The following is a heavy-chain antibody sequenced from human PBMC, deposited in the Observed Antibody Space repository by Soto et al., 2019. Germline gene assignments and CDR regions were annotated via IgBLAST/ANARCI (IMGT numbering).Heavy chain of an antibody. V-gene: IGHV3-23*01. CDR1: GFTFSSYA. J-gene: IGHJ6*02. CDR3: AKDSELPQIGGNYGMDV. CDR2: ISGSGGST. Sequence: GGSLRLSCAASGFTFSSYAMSWVRQAPGKGLEWVSAISGSGGSTYYADSVKGRFTISRDNSKNTLYLQMNSLRAEDTAVYYCAKDSELPQIGGNYGMDVWGQGTTVTVSS. D-gene: IGHD1-26*01.